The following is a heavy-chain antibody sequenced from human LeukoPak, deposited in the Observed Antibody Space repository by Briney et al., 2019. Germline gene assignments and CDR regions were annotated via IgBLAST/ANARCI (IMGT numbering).Heavy chain of an antibody. CDR3: ARDDSSSWFSFGY. V-gene: IGHV3-30*04. CDR1: GFTFSSYA. J-gene: IGHJ4*02. Sequence: GGSLRLSCAASGFTFSSYAMHWVRQAPGKGLEWVAVISYDGSNKYYADSVKGRFTISRDNSKNTLYLPMNSLRAGDTAVYYCARDDSSSWFSFGYWGQGTLVTVSS. CDR2: ISYDGSNK. D-gene: IGHD6-13*01.